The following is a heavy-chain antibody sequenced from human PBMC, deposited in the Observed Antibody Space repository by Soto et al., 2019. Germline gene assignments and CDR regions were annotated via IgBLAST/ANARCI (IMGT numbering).Heavy chain of an antibody. CDR2: ISSSSSYT. V-gene: IGHV3-11*06. J-gene: IGHJ3*02. Sequence: GGSLRLSCAASGFTFSDYYMSWIRQAPGEGLEWVSYISSSSSYTTYADPVKGRFTISRDNAKNSLSLQMNSLRAEEQAVYYCARVLGGYCSGGSCYLDAFDIWGQGTMVTVSS. D-gene: IGHD2-15*01. CDR3: ARVLGGYCSGGSCYLDAFDI. CDR1: GFTFSDYY.